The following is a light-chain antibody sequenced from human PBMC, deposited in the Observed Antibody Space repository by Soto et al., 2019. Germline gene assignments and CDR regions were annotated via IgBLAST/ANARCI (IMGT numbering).Light chain of an antibody. CDR1: QGISGY. CDR2: STY. Sequence: DIQLTQPPSFLSASVGDRFTITCRASQGISGYLAWYQQKPGKVPKLLIYSTYTLQSGVPSRFSGSASGTEFTLSISGLQPEDFATYYCQPLNTYLITFGQGTRLEIK. CDR3: QPLNTYLIT. J-gene: IGKJ5*01. V-gene: IGKV1-9*01.